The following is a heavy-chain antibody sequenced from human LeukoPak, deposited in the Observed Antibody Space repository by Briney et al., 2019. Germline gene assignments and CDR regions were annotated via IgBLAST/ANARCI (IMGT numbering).Heavy chain of an antibody. V-gene: IGHV3-48*03. CDR1: GFTLSSYE. D-gene: IGHD6-13*01. CDR2: ISRTGNSI. J-gene: IGHJ4*02. Sequence: GGSLRLSCAASGFTLSSYEMNWVRLAPGKGLEWISYISRTGNSIYYADSVKGRFTISRDSARNSLYLQMNSLRAEDTAVYYCARGPYSSNWYVDYWGQGTLVTVAS. CDR3: ARGPYSSNWYVDY.